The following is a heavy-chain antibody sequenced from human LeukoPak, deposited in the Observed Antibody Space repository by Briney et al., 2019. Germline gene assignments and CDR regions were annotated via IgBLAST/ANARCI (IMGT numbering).Heavy chain of an antibody. V-gene: IGHV4-59*01. CDR3: ASNRESPDAFDI. D-gene: IGHD1-14*01. CDR1: GGSISSYY. J-gene: IGHJ3*02. Sequence: SSETLSLTCTVSGGSISSYYWSWIRQPPGKGLEWIGYIYYSGSTNYNPSLRSRVTISVDTSKNQLPLKLSSVTAADTAVYYCASNRESPDAFDIWGQGTMVTVSS. CDR2: IYYSGST.